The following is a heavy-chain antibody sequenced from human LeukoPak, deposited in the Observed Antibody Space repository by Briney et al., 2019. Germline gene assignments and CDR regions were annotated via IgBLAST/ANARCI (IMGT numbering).Heavy chain of an antibody. CDR1: GFTFSTYD. D-gene: IGHD2-15*01. Sequence: GGSLRLSCAASGFTFSTYDMTWVRQAPGEGLEWVSGISSEAGITYYADSVKGRFTISRDNSKNILSLQMNSLRAEDTAVYYCTREVYGGPSEWGQGTLVTVSS. J-gene: IGHJ4*02. CDR3: TREVYGGPSE. V-gene: IGHV3-23*01. CDR2: ISSEAGIT.